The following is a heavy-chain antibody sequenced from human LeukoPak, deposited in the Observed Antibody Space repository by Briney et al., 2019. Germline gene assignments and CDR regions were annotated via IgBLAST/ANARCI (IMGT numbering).Heavy chain of an antibody. CDR1: GYTFTGYY. CDR2: INPNSGGT. Sequence: ASVKVSCKASGYTFTGYYMHWVRQAPGQGLEWMGWINPNSGGTNYAQKFQGWVTMTRDTSTSTAYMELSRLRSDDTAVYYCARVPGELSLDYWGQGTLVTVSS. D-gene: IGHD3-16*02. V-gene: IGHV1-2*04. J-gene: IGHJ4*02. CDR3: ARVPGELSLDY.